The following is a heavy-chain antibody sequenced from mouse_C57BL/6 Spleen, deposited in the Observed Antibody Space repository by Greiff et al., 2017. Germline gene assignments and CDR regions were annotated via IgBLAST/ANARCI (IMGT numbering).Heavy chain of an antibody. CDR1: GFTFSDYG. J-gene: IGHJ4*01. CDR3: ARKAMDY. V-gene: IGHV5-17*01. Sequence: EVQVVESGGGLVKPGGSLKLSCAASGFTFSDYGMHWVRQAPEKGLEWVAYISRGSSTIYYADTVKGRFTISRDNAKNTLFLQMTSLRSEDTAMYYCARKAMDYWGQGTSVTVSS. CDR2: ISRGSSTI.